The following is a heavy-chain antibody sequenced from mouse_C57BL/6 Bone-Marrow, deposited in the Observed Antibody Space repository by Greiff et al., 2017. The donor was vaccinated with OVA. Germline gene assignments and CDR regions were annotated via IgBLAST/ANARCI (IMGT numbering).Heavy chain of an antibody. CDR1: GYAFSSSW. CDR3: ARWGRAMDY. V-gene: IGHV1-82*01. J-gene: IGHJ4*01. CDR2: IYPGDGDT. Sequence: VQLQQSGPELVKPGASVKISCKASGYAFSSSWMNWVKQRPGKGLEWIGRIYPGDGDTNYNGKFKGKATLTADKSSSTAYMQLSSLTSEDSAVSFCARWGRAMDYWGQGTSVTVSS.